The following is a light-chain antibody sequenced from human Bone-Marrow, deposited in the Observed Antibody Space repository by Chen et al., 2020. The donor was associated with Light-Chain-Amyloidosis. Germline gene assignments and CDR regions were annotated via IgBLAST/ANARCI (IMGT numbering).Light chain of an antibody. CDR2: EVN. CDR3: CSYAITVNFFWV. J-gene: IGLJ3*02. Sequence: QSALTQPASVSGSPGQSITISCTGTSSDIGGYDLISWYQRHPGKAPKLIIYEVNQRPSGVSYRFSGSKSGNTASLTISVLQAEDEADYFCCSYAITVNFFWVFGGGTKVTVL. V-gene: IGLV2-23*02. CDR1: SSDIGGYDL.